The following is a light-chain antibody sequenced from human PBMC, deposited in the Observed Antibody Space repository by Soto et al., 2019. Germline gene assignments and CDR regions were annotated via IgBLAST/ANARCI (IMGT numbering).Light chain of an antibody. CDR2: GAS. Sequence: EIVLTQSPGTLSLSPGERATLSCRASQSVSSSWLAWYQQKPGQAPRLLIYGASSRATGVPDRFSGSGSGTELNLHISRPEAEESAVVYCQQYGGPPWTFGQGNQGEIK. V-gene: IGKV3-20*01. CDR3: QQYGGPPWT. J-gene: IGKJ1*01. CDR1: QSVSSSW.